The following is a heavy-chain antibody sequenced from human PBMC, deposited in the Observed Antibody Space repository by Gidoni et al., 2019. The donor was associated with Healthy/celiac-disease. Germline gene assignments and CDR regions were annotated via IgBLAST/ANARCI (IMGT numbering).Heavy chain of an antibody. CDR2: ITPFNGNT. CDR1: GYTFTYRY. D-gene: IGHD2-21*02. J-gene: IGHJ3*02. Sequence: QMQLVQSGAEVKKTGSSVKVSCKASGYTFTYRYLHWLRQAPGQALEWMGWITPFNGNTNYAQKFQDRVTITRERSISTAYMELSSLRSEDTAMYYCASSSAATAGFAIWGQGTMVTVSS. V-gene: IGHV1-45*02. CDR3: ASSSAATAGFAI.